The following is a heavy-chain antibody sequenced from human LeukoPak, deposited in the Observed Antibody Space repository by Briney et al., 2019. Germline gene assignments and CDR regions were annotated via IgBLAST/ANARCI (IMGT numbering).Heavy chain of an antibody. Sequence: ASVKVSCKASGYTFTSYYMHWVRQAPGQGLEWMGIINPSGGSTSYAQKFQGRVTMTRDMSTSTVYMELSSLRSEDMAVYYCARSQPNYYDSSGYYPQFDYWGQGTLVTVSS. V-gene: IGHV1-46*01. D-gene: IGHD3-22*01. J-gene: IGHJ4*02. CDR1: GYTFTSYY. CDR3: ARSQPNYYDSSGYYPQFDY. CDR2: INPSGGST.